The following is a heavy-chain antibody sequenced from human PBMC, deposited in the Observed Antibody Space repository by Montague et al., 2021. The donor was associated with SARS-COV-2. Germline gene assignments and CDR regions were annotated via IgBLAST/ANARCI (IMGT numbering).Heavy chain of an antibody. CDR2: IYYSGRT. D-gene: IGHD3-22*01. CDR3: ARGHLSVSMIVVVFTSASYYFDY. V-gene: IGHV4-59*12. CDR1: GGSISSYY. J-gene: IGHJ4*02. Sequence: SETLSLTCTVSGGSISSYYWNWIRQPPGKGLEWIGYIYYSGRTNYNPSLKSRVTISVDTSKNQFSLKLTSVTAADTAVYFCARGHLSVSMIVVVFTSASYYFDYWGQGAQVTVSS.